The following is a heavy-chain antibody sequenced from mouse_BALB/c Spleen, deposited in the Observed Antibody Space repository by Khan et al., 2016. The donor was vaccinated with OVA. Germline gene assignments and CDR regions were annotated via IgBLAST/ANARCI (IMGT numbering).Heavy chain of an antibody. J-gene: IGHJ3*01. V-gene: IGHV5-6-5*01. Sequence: EVKLVESGGGLVKPGGSLKLSCAASGFTFSNYGVSWVRQTPEKRLEWVASISSGDTTYYPNSVNGRFTIFRDNDRNILYLPVSSLRSEDTAMYYCARDYWFAYWGQGTLVTVSA. CDR2: ISSGDTT. CDR3: ARDYWFAY. CDR1: GFTFSNYG.